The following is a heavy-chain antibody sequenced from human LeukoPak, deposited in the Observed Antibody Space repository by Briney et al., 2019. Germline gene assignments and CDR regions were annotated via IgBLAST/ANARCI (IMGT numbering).Heavy chain of an antibody. V-gene: IGHV4-39*07. CDR3: ARSPRGSYRRYFDL. J-gene: IGHJ2*01. CDR2: MYYVGYT. Sequence: PSETLSLTCTVSGGSISSSSYYWGWIRQPPGKGLEWIGSMYYVGYTYYNPSLKSRVTMSVDTSKNQFSLKLSSVTAADTAVYYCARSPRGSYRRYFDLWGRGTLVTVSS. D-gene: IGHD1-26*01. CDR1: GGSISSSSYY.